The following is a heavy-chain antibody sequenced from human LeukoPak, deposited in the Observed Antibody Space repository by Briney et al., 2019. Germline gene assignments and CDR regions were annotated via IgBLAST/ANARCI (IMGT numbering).Heavy chain of an antibody. CDR2: INPNSGGT. J-gene: IGHJ4*02. Sequence: ASVKVSCKASGYTFTPYYIHGVRQAPGQGLEWMGWINPNSGGTNYAQKFQGGVTMTRDTSISTAYMELSRLRSDDTAVYFCARRCDTSSYYTYYFDYWGQGTLVTVSS. V-gene: IGHV1-2*02. D-gene: IGHD3-22*01. CDR3: ARRCDTSSYYTYYFDY. CDR1: GYTFTPYY.